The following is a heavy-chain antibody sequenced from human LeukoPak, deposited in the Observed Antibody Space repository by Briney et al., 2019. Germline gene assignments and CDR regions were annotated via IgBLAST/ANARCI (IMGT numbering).Heavy chain of an antibody. V-gene: IGHV3-23*01. J-gene: IGHJ4*02. CDR3: AKDLDWNTGFDY. Sequence: PGGSLRLSCAASGFTFSSYAMSWVRQAPGKGLEWASAISGSGGSTYYADSVKGRFTISRDNSKNTLYLQMNSLRAEDTAVYYCAKDLDWNTGFDYWAREPWSPSPQ. D-gene: IGHD1/OR15-1a*01. CDR1: GFTFSSYA. CDR2: ISGSGGST.